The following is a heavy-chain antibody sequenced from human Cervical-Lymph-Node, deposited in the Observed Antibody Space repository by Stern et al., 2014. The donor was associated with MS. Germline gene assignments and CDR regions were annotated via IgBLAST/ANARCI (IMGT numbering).Heavy chain of an antibody. CDR3: ARHHGHSPTPFDS. CDR1: RDSFTHSW. D-gene: IGHD5-24*01. CDR2: IFPADSDT. Sequence: EVQLVESGSEVKKPGESLKISCKASRDSFTHSWIGWVRQMPGKGLEWMGIIFPADSDTKYSPSFEGQVTFSVDRSTSPASLQWSSLKASDTAIYYCARHHGHSPTPFDSWGQGTRVTVSS. V-gene: IGHV5-51*01. J-gene: IGHJ4*02.